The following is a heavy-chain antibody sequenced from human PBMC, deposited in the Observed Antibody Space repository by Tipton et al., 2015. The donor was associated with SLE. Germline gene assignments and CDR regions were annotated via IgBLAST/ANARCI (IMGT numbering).Heavy chain of an antibody. CDR1: GFTVSSNF. D-gene: IGHD6-19*01. CDR2: IYSGGST. CDR3: AVVYSSGYCLDY. Sequence: SLRLSCAASGFTVSSNFMSWVRQAPGKGLEWVSVIYSGGSTYYADSVKDRFTVSRDNYKDTLYLQMNSLRAEDTAVYYCAVVYSSGYCLDYWGQGTLVTVSS. J-gene: IGHJ4*02. V-gene: IGHV3-66*01.